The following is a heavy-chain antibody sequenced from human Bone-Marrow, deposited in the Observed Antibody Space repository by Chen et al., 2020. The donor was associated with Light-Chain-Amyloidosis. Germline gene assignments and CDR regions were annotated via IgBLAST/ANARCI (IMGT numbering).Heavy chain of an antibody. CDR2: MNPNSGNT. Sequence: QVQLVQSGAEVKKPGASVKVSCKASGYTFTSYDINWGRQATGQGLEWMGWMNPNSGNTGYAQKFQGRVTMTRNTSISTAYMELSSLRSEDTAVYYCARGGITIFGVVIGRYYYMDVWGKGTTVTVSS. CDR1: GYTFTSYD. V-gene: IGHV1-8*01. D-gene: IGHD3-3*01. J-gene: IGHJ6*03. CDR3: ARGGITIFGVVIGRYYYMDV.